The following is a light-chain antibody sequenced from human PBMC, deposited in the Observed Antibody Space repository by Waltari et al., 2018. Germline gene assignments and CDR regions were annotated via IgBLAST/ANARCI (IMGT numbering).Light chain of an antibody. V-gene: IGKV3-20*01. Sequence: EIVLTQSPGTLSLSPGERATLSCRASQSVSSSYLAWYQQKPGQAPRLLIHGASSRATCIPDRFSGSGSGTDFTLTISRLEPEDFAVYYCQQYGSSPSITFGQGTRLEIK. CDR1: QSVSSSY. J-gene: IGKJ5*01. CDR2: GAS. CDR3: QQYGSSPSIT.